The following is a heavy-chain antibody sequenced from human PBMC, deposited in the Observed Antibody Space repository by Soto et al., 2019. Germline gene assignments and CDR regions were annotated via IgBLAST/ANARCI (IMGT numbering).Heavy chain of an antibody. CDR1: CYSISSGYY. J-gene: IGHJ5*02. V-gene: IGHV4-38-2*01. D-gene: IGHD6-19*01. CDR3: ARARAGDWFDQ. CDR2: IYHSGRT. Sequence: SETLSLTCAVSCYSISSGYYWGWIRQPPGKGLEWIGSIYHSGRTYYNPSLKSRVTISVDTSKNQFSLTLSSVTAADTAVYYCARARAGDWFDQWGQGTLVTVS.